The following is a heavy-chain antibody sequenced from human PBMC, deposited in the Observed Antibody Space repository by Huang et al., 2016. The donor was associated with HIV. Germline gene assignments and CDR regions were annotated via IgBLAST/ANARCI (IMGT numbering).Heavy chain of an antibody. J-gene: IGHJ3*01. CDR3: AKGRRAFDV. Sequence: EVQLVQSGAEVKKPGESLKISCTGSGYSFSIYWIAWVRQMPGKGLEWMGIIYPVESKSTYSPSCEGHVSIAVDKSINTVYLHWSSLKASDTAIYYCAKGRRAFDVWGQGTWVTVSS. CDR1: GYSFSIYW. V-gene: IGHV5-51*03. CDR2: IYPVESKS.